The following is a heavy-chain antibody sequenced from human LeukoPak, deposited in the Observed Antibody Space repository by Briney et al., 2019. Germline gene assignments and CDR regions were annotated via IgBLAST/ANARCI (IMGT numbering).Heavy chain of an antibody. D-gene: IGHD6-19*01. V-gene: IGHV4-59*11. Sequence: SETLSLTCTVSGASISSHYWSWIRQPPGKGLDWMGYIFHSWSTNSNPSLKSRVTISLDTSKNQFSLKLSSVTAADTAVYYCASYTSGWYEPFDYWGQGILVTVSS. CDR3: ASYTSGWYEPFDY. J-gene: IGHJ4*02. CDR1: GASISSHY. CDR2: IFHSWST.